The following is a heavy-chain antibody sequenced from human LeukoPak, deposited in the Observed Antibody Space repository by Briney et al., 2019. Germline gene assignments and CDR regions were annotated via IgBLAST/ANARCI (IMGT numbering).Heavy chain of an antibody. V-gene: IGHV3-23*01. CDR3: ATETTGLAP. CDR2: ISGSGDTT. Sequence: QTGGSLRLSCTASGFTFSSYAMTWVRQAPGKGLEWVSVISGSGDTTYYADSVKGRFNISRENSRNTLYLQMNSLRAEATAVYYCATETTGLAPCGQGTLVTVYS. CDR1: GFTFSSYA. J-gene: IGHJ5*02. D-gene: IGHD4-17*01.